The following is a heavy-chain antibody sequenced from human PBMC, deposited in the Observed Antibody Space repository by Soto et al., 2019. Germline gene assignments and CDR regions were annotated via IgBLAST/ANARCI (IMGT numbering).Heavy chain of an antibody. CDR1: GFTFSSYG. J-gene: IGHJ6*02. D-gene: IGHD2-15*01. V-gene: IGHV3-33*01. CDR2: IWYDGSNK. Sequence: PGGSLRLSCAASGFTFSSYGMHWVRQAPGKGLEWVAVIWYDGSNKYYADSVKGRFTISRDNSKNTLYLQMNSLRAEDTAVYYCARDVGYCSGGSCYSYYYGMDVWGQGTTVTVSS. CDR3: ARDVGYCSGGSCYSYYYGMDV.